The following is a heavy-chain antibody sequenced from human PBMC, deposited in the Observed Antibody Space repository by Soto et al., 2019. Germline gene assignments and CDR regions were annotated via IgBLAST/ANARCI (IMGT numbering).Heavy chain of an antibody. CDR3: AKGETLAHAPGIFEC. Sequence: EVQLLESGGGLVQPGGSLRLSCAASGFTFSSYAMNWVRQAPGKGLEWVSAISGSGGSTYYADSVKGRFTISRDNAKNTLYLLMISMRAAEKAVDYCAKGETLAHAPGIFECWGQGTLVTVSS. CDR1: GFTFSSYA. CDR2: ISGSGGST. J-gene: IGHJ4*02. V-gene: IGHV3-23*01. D-gene: IGHD2-2*01.